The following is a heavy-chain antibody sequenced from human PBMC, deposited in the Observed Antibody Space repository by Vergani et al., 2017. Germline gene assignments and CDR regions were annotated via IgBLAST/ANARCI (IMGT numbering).Heavy chain of an antibody. J-gene: IGHJ5*02. CDR1: GGSISSGSYY. D-gene: IGHD3-3*01. Sequence: QVQLQESGPGLVKPSQTLSLTCTVSGGSISSGSYYWSWIRQPAGKGLEWIGRIYTSGSTNYNPSRKSRVTISVDTSKNQFSLKLSSVTAADTAVYYCARDFRQYDFWSGYYTTVVSGWFDPWGQGTLVTVSS. V-gene: IGHV4-61*02. CDR3: ARDFRQYDFWSGYYTTVVSGWFDP. CDR2: IYTSGST.